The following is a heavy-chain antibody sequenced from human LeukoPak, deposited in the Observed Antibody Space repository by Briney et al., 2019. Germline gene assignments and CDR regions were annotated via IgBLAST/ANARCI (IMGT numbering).Heavy chain of an antibody. CDR2: ISGSGGST. V-gene: IGHV3-23*01. Sequence: GGSLRLSCAASGFTFSSYAMSWVRQAPGKGLEWASAISGSGGSTYYADSVKGRFTISRDNSKNTLYLQMNSLRAEDTAVYYCAGVRDGYNKNWGQGTLVTVSS. J-gene: IGHJ4*02. CDR3: AGVRDGYNKN. CDR1: GFTFSSYA. D-gene: IGHD5-24*01.